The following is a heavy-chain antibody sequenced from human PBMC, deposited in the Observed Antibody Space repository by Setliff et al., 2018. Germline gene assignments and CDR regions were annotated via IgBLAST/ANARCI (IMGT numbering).Heavy chain of an antibody. CDR3: ARTLLLSPYYFDY. V-gene: IGHV4-38-2*01. CDR2: IYRTGST. Sequence: PSETLSLTCGVSGYSISSGYYWGWIRQPPGKGLEWIGSIYRTGSTHYNPSLKSRVTMSVDTSKNQFSLKLSSVTAADTAVYYCARTLLLSPYYFDYWGQGTLVTVSS. J-gene: IGHJ4*02. D-gene: IGHD2-21*01. CDR1: GYSISSGYY.